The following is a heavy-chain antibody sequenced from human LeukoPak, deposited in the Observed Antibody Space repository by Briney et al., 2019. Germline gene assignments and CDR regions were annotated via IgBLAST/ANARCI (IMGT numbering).Heavy chain of an antibody. D-gene: IGHD3-9*01. J-gene: IGHJ4*02. V-gene: IGHV3-23*01. Sequence: GGSLRLSCAASGFTVSSYYMNWVRQAPGKGLEWVSAISGGGGSTYYADSVKGRFTISRDNSKNTLYLQMNSLRAEDTAVYYCAKDHDYDILTGYYAFDYWGQGTLVTVSS. CDR1: GFTVSSYY. CDR3: AKDHDYDILTGYYAFDY. CDR2: ISGGGGST.